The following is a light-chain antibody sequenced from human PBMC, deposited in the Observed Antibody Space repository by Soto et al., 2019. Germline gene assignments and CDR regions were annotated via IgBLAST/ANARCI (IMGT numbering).Light chain of an antibody. CDR2: LSS. CDR3: MQALQSPWT. V-gene: IGKV2-28*01. Sequence: DIVMTQSPLSLIVTPVEPASISCRSSESLLHNNGYGYLDWYLQKPGQSPQLLINLSSYRASGVPDRFSGSGSGTDCTLKISRVEDEDVGVYYCMQALQSPWTFGQGTKVEI. J-gene: IGKJ1*01. CDR1: ESLLHNNGYGY.